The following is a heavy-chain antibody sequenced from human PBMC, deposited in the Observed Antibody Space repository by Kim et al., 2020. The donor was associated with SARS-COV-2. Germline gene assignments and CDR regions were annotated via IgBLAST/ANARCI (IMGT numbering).Heavy chain of an antibody. CDR2: ISSNSGKI. J-gene: IGHJ6*02. Sequence: GGSLRLSCVASGFTFDDYAMHWVRQAPGKGLEWVSGISSNSGKIGYADSVKGRFTISRDNAKNSLYLQMNSLRAEDTALYYCATGMVRDYYYYGIDAWG. D-gene: IGHD3-10*01. V-gene: IGHV3-9*01. CDR3: ATGMVRDYYYYGIDA. CDR1: GFTFDDYA.